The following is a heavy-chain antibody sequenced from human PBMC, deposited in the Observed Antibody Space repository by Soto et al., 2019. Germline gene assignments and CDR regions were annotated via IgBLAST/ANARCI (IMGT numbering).Heavy chain of an antibody. CDR2: LYNTGST. Sequence: SETLSLTCTVSGASISLYYWSWIRQSPGKGLEWIGYLYNTGSTIYNPSLKSRVTISVDTSKNQFSLKLTSVTAADTAVYYCARDKITGLFDYWGQGTLVTVS. D-gene: IGHD2-8*02. V-gene: IGHV4-59*12. CDR1: GASISLYY. CDR3: ARDKITGLFDY. J-gene: IGHJ4*02.